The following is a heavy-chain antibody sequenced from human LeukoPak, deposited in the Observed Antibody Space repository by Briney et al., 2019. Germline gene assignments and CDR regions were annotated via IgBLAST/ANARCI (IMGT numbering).Heavy chain of an antibody. CDR1: GFTFSSYG. Sequence: GGSLRLSCAASGFTFSSYGMHWVRQAPGKGLEWVAFIRYDGSNKYYADSVKGRFTISRDNSKNTLYLQLNSLRAEDTAVYYCAKNRYSYGPFDYWGQGTLVTVSS. CDR2: IRYDGSNK. J-gene: IGHJ4*02. CDR3: AKNRYSYGPFDY. V-gene: IGHV3-30*02. D-gene: IGHD5-18*01.